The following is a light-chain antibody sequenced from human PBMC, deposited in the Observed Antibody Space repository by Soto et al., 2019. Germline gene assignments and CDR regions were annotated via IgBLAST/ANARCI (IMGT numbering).Light chain of an antibody. CDR3: CSNAGSYPPSYV. CDR2: DVI. J-gene: IGLJ1*01. V-gene: IGLV2-11*01. Sequence: QSVLTQPRSVSGSPGQSVTISCTGTSSDVGGYYYVSWYQQHPGKAPKVMIYDVIKRPSGVPDRFSGSKSGNTASLTISGLQAEDEADYYCCSNAGSYPPSYVFGTGTKLTVL. CDR1: SSDVGGYYY.